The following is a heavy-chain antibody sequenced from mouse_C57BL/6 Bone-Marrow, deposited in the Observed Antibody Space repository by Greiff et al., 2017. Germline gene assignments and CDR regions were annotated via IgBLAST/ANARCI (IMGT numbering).Heavy chain of an antibody. CDR1: GFSLTSYA. CDR2: IWTGGGT. Sequence: VQLVESGPGLVAPSQSLSITCTVSGFSLTSYAISWVRQPPGKGLEWLGVIWTGGGTNYNSALKSRLSISKDNSKSQVFLKMKSLETDDTARYYCARTIYYDYDGGFAYWGQGTLVTVAA. V-gene: IGHV2-9-1*01. CDR3: ARTIYYDYDGGFAY. J-gene: IGHJ3*01. D-gene: IGHD2-4*01.